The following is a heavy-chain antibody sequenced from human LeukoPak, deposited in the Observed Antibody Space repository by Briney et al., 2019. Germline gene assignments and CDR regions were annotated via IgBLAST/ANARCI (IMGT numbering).Heavy chain of an antibody. CDR2: IRYDGSNK. CDR3: AKSRANYYDSSGFNWFDP. J-gene: IGHJ5*02. CDR1: GFTFSSYG. Sequence: GGSLRLSCAASGFTFSSYGMHWVRQAPGKGLEWVAFIRYDGSNKYYADSVKGRFTISRDNSKNTLYLQMNSLRAEDTAVYYCAKSRANYYDSSGFNWFDPWGQGTLVTVSS. D-gene: IGHD3-22*01. V-gene: IGHV3-30*02.